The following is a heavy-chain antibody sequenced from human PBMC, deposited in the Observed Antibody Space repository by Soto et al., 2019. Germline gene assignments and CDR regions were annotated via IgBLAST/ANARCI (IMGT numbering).Heavy chain of an antibody. Sequence: SETLSLTCTVSGGSISSGDYYWSWIRQPPGKGLEWIGYIYYSGSTYYNPSLKSRVTISVDTSKNQFSLKLSSVTAADTAVYYCARVGGFGATTIDYWGQGTLVTISS. CDR2: IYYSGST. CDR1: GGSISSGDYY. D-gene: IGHD3-10*01. CDR3: ARVGGFGATTIDY. V-gene: IGHV4-30-4*01. J-gene: IGHJ4*02.